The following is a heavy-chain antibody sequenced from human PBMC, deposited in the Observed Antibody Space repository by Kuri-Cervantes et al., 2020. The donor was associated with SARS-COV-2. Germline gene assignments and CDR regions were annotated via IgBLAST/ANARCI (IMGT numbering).Heavy chain of an antibody. D-gene: IGHD4-17*01. CDR3: ARVYGFRPYFDY. V-gene: IGHV3-30*02. J-gene: IGHJ4*02. CDR1: GFTFSSYG. CDR2: IRFTGSNK. Sequence: GESLKISCAASGFTFSSYGMHWVRQAPGKGLEWVALIRFTGSNKYYTDSVKGRFTISRDNSKNTLYLQMNSLRAEDTAVYYCARVYGFRPYFDYWGQGTLVTVSS.